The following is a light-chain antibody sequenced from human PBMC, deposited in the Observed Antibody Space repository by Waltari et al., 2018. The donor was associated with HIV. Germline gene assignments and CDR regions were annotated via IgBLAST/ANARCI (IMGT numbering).Light chain of an antibody. CDR2: SNN. V-gene: IGLV1-44*01. CDR1: SSNIRSNS. CDR3: AAWDDSLNGPV. J-gene: IGLJ2*01. Sequence: QSVLTQPPSASGTPGQRVTISCSGSSSNIRSNSVTWYQQLPGTAPKPLIYSNNQRPSGVPDRFSGSKSGTSASLAISGLQSEDEADYYCAAWDDSLNGPVFGGGTKLTVL.